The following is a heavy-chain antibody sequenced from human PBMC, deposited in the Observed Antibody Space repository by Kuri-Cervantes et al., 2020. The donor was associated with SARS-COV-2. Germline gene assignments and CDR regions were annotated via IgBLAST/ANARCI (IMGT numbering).Heavy chain of an antibody. D-gene: IGHD5-12*01. Sequence: GESLKISCAASGLTFSSYGMHWVRQAPGKGLEWVAFIRYDGSNKYYADSVKGRFTISRDNSKNTLYLQMNSLRAEDTAVYYCAKGDIAGPDYWGQGTLVTVSS. CDR3: AKGDIAGPDY. CDR2: IRYDGSNK. V-gene: IGHV3-30*02. J-gene: IGHJ4*02. CDR1: GLTFSSYG.